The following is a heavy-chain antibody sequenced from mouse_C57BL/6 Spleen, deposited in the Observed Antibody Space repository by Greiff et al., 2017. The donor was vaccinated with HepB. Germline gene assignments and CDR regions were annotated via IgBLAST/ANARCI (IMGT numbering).Heavy chain of an antibody. CDR1: GYTFTDYY. D-gene: IGHD2-4*01. V-gene: IGHV1-75*01. CDR3: ARSAIYYEVWFAY. Sequence: QVQLKESGPELVKPGASVKISCKASGYTFTDYYINWVKQRPGQGLEWIGWIFPGSGSTYYNEKFKGKATLTVDKSSSTAYMLLSSLTSEDSAVYFCARSAIYYEVWFAYWGQGTLVTVSA. J-gene: IGHJ3*01. CDR2: IFPGSGST.